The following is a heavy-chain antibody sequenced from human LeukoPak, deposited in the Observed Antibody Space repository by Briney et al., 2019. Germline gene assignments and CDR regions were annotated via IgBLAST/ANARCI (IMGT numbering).Heavy chain of an antibody. V-gene: IGHV3-9*01. CDR3: AKDIDTSGWPSYYFDY. CDR2: TSWNRGKI. CDR1: GFSFDDYA. J-gene: IGHJ4*02. D-gene: IGHD6-19*01. Sequence: GGSLRLSCAASGFSFDDYAMHWVRQAPGKGLEWVSTTSWNRGKIDYADSVKGRFTISRDNAENSLYLQMNSLRPEDTAFYYCAKDIDTSGWPSYYFDYWGQGTLVTVSS.